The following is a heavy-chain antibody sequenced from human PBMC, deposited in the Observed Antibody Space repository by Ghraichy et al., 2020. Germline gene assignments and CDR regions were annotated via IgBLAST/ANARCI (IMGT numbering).Heavy chain of an antibody. V-gene: IGHV1-46*01. CDR3: ARGHRGIAVAGTVPRNYNWFDP. CDR2: INPSGGST. CDR1: GYTFTSYY. D-gene: IGHD6-19*01. J-gene: IGHJ5*02. Sequence: ASVKVSCKASGYTFTSYYMHWVRQAPGQGLEWMGIINPSGGSTSYAQKFQGRVTMTRDTSTSTVYMELSSLRSEDTAVYYCARGHRGIAVAGTVPRNYNWFDPWGQGTLVTVSS.